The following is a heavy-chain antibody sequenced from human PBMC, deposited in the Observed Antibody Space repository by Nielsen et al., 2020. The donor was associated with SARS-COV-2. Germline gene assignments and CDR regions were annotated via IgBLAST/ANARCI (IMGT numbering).Heavy chain of an antibody. CDR1: GFTFSSLW. J-gene: IGHJ3*01. Sequence: GESLKISCAASGFTFSSLWMSWVRQVPGKGLEWVTDIKPDGSEKFYVDSVKGRFTISRDNAKNSMSLQMNSLRVEDMAVYYCARDWSRAFDVWGQGTMVTVSS. CDR2: IKPDGSEK. V-gene: IGHV3-7*01. CDR3: ARDWSRAFDV.